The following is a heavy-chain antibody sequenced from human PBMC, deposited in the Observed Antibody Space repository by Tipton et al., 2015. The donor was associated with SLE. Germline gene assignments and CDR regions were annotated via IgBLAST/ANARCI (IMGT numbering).Heavy chain of an antibody. V-gene: IGHV3-48*03. Sequence: GSLRLSCAASGFTFSSYEMNGVRQAPGKGLAWVSYISRSGSTIYYADSVKGRFTISRDNAKNSLYLQMNSLRAEDTAVYYCARAGNPNWKYYYGMDVWGQGTTVTVSS. D-gene: IGHD1-20*01. CDR1: GFTFSSYE. CDR2: ISRSGSTI. J-gene: IGHJ6*02. CDR3: ARAGNPNWKYYYGMDV.